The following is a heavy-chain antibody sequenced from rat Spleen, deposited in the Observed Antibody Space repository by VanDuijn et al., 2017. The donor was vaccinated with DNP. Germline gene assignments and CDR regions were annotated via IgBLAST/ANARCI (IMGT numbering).Heavy chain of an antibody. J-gene: IGHJ2*01. V-gene: IGHV3-1*01. CDR3: ARSVYYYSSYIPFDY. D-gene: IGHD1-2*01. CDR2: ISYSGST. CDR1: GYSITSNY. Sequence: EVQLQESGPGLVKPSQSLSLTCSVTGYSITSNYWAWIRKFPGNKMEWMGYISYSGSTGYNPSLKSRISISRDTSKNQFFLQLNSVTTEDTATYYCARSVYYYSSYIPFDYWGQGVMVTVSS.